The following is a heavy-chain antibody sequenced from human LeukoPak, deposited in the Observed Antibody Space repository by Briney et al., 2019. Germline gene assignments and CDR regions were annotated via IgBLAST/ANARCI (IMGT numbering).Heavy chain of an antibody. CDR3: AKDRRGNAPRGAFDI. J-gene: IGHJ3*02. Sequence: PGGSLRLSCAASGLTFSSYAMSWVRQAPGKGLEWVSAISGGGGATFYADSVKGRFTISRDNSKNTLYLQMNGLRAEDTAVYYCAKDRRGNAPRGAFDIWGQGTMVTVSS. V-gene: IGHV3-23*01. CDR2: ISGGGGAT. CDR1: GLTFSSYA. D-gene: IGHD1-1*01.